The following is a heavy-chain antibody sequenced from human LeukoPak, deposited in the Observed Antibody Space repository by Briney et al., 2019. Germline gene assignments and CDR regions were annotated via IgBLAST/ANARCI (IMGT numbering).Heavy chain of an antibody. CDR1: GFTFSSYA. J-gene: IGHJ4*02. CDR2: ISGSGGST. V-gene: IGHV3-23*01. CDR3: ARAYSSGWYPRHEYFDY. Sequence: PGGSLRLSCAASGFTFSSYAMSWVRQAPGKGLEWVSAISGSGGSTYYADSVKGRFTISRDNSKNTLYLQMNSLRAEDTAVYYCARAYSSGWYPRHEYFDYWGQGTLVTVSS. D-gene: IGHD6-19*01.